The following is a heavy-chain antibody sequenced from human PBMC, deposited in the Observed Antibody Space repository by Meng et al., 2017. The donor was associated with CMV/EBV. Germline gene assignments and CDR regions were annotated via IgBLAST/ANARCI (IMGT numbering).Heavy chain of an antibody. CDR2: IYYSGST. CDR3: AREGDNPFDY. J-gene: IGHJ4*02. Sequence: QVPLPESGPVPVKPTQTLSPTSTVSVSSISSGDYYWSWIRQPPGKGLEWIGYIYYSGSTYYNPSLKSRVTISVDTSKNQFSLKLSSVTAADTAVYYCAREGDNPFDYWGQGTLVTVSS. CDR1: VSSISSGDYY. V-gene: IGHV4-30-4*08. D-gene: IGHD2-21*02.